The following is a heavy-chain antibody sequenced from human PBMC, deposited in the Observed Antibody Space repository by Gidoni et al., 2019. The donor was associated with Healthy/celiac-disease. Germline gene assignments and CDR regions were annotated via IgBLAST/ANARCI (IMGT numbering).Heavy chain of an antibody. CDR3: ARMLYYGSGSYYMVYYYYGMDV. Sequence: QVTLKESGPVLVKPTETLTLTCTVSGFSLSNARMGVSLLRQPPGKALEWLAHIFSNDEKSYRTSLKSRLTIYKDTYKSQVVLTMTNMDPVDTATYYCARMLYYGSGSYYMVYYYYGMDVWGQGTTVTVSS. J-gene: IGHJ6*02. CDR2: IFSNDEK. CDR1: GFSLSNARMG. D-gene: IGHD3-10*01. V-gene: IGHV2-26*01.